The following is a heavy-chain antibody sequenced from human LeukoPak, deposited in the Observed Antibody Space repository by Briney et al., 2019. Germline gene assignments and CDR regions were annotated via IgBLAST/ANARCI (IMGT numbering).Heavy chain of an antibody. Sequence: GGSLRHSCVASGFNFDDSLMHWVRQAPGKGLEWVSLISRDGSTPYYADSVKGRFTISRDNSKNSLFLQMNSLTTEDTAVYFCARDIRGICFVPWGNGARVTVSS. CDR1: GFNFDDSL. V-gene: IGHV3-43*01. CDR2: ISRDGSTP. J-gene: IGHJ5*02. D-gene: IGHD2-15*01. CDR3: ARDIRGICFVP.